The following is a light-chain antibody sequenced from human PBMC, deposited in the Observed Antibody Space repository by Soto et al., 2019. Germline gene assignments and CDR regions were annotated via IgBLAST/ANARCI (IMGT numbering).Light chain of an antibody. CDR1: SRDVGNYNL. CDR2: EGS. V-gene: IGLV2-23*01. CDR3: CTYAGSSSNV. J-gene: IGLJ1*01. Sequence: QSVLTQPASVSGSPGQSITISCTGTSRDVGNYNLVSWYQQHPGKAPKLMIYEGSKRPSGVSIRFSGSKSGSTASLTISGLQAEDEADYYCCTYAGSSSNVFGTGTKLTVL.